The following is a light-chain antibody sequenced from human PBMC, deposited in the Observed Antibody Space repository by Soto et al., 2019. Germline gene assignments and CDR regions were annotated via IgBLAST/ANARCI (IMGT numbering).Light chain of an antibody. CDR3: QQRSNWIT. Sequence: EILLTQSPGALAVSPGEVATLSCRASQSVSSSSLAWYQQKRGQAPRLLIHDASNRATGIPARFSGSGSGTDFTLTISSLEPEDFAVYYCQQRSNWITFGQGRRLEI. V-gene: IGKV3-11*01. J-gene: IGKJ5*01. CDR1: QSVSSSS. CDR2: DAS.